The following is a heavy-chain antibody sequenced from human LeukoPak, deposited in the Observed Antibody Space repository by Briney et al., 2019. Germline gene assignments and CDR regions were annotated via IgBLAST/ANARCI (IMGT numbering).Heavy chain of an antibody. V-gene: IGHV4-39*01. Sequence: PSQTLSLTCTVSGGSISSGGYYWGWIRQPPGKGLEWIGSIYYSGSTYYNPSLKSRVTISIDTSKNQFSLKLSSVTAADTAVYYCARRGYNYGSIDYWGQGTLVTVSS. J-gene: IGHJ4*02. CDR1: GGSISSGGYY. D-gene: IGHD5-18*01. CDR2: IYYSGST. CDR3: ARRGYNYGSIDY.